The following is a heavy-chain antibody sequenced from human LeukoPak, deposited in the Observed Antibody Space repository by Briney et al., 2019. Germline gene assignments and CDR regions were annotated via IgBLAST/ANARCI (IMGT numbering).Heavy chain of an antibody. V-gene: IGHV4-4*09. D-gene: IGHD1-1*01. J-gene: IGHJ4*02. Sequence: PSETLSLTCTISRGSISTYYWSWIRQPLGKGLEWIGYISTGGSTNYNPSLKSRVTISVDTSKNQFSLNLSSVTAADTAVYYCARRRTTGTTGYFDYWGQGTLVTVSS. CDR1: RGSISTYY. CDR2: ISTGGST. CDR3: ARRRTTGTTGYFDY.